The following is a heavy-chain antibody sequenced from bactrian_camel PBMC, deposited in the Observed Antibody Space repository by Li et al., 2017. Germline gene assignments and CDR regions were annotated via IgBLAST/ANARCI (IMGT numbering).Heavy chain of an antibody. CDR2: IDNDGTT. CDR1: GFTFSLWS. D-gene: IGHD3*01. J-gene: IGHJ6*01. Sequence: QVQLVESGGGSVQAGGSLRLSCATSGFTFSLWSIAWFRQAPGKEREGVAAIDNDGTTMYVDSVKGRFTISTDNTKNTLYLQMNSLKPEDTAMYYCAAGASLRRCWTLRETDFGYWGQGTQVTVS. V-gene: IGHV3S53*01. CDR3: AAGASLRRCWTLRETDFGY.